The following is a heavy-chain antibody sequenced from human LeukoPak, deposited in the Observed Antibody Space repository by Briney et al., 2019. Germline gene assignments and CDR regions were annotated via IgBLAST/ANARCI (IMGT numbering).Heavy chain of an antibody. CDR1: GYTFTGYY. CDR2: INPNSGGT. Sequence: ASVKVSCKASGYTFTGYYMHWVRQAPGQGLEWMGWINPNSGGTNYAQKFQGRVTMTRDTSISTAYMELSRLRSDHTAVYYCARDSWRYSSADAFDIWGQGTMVTVSS. J-gene: IGHJ3*02. V-gene: IGHV1-2*02. CDR3: ARDSWRYSSADAFDI. D-gene: IGHD6-19*01.